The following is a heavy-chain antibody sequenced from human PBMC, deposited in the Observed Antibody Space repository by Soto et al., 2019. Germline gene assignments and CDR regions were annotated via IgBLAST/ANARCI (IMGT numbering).Heavy chain of an antibody. D-gene: IGHD2-15*01. CDR2: IIPIFGTA. CDR1: GGTFSSYA. CDR3: ARETPERYCSGGSCYSGNWFDP. V-gene: IGHV1-69*12. J-gene: IGHJ5*02. Sequence: QVQLVQSGAEVKKPGSSVKVSCKASGGTFSSYAISWVRQAPGQGLEWMGGIIPIFGTANYAQKFQGRVTITADESTSXXYXEXXSLRSEDTAVYYCARETPERYCSGGSCYSGNWFDPWGQGTLVTVSS.